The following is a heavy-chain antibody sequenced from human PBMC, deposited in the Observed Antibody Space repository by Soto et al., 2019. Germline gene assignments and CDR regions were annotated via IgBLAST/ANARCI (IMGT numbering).Heavy chain of an antibody. Sequence: SLTCTVSGGSISSGGYYWRWIRQHPGKGLEWIGYIYYSGSTYYNPSLKSRVTISVDTSKNQFSLKLSSVTAADTAVYYCARDLSRAAAGTDYWGQGTLVTVSS. D-gene: IGHD6-13*01. CDR1: GGSISSGGYY. CDR2: IYYSGST. J-gene: IGHJ4*02. CDR3: ARDLSRAAAGTDY. V-gene: IGHV4-31*03.